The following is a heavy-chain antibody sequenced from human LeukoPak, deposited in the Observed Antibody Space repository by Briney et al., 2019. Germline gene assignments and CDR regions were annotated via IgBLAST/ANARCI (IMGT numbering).Heavy chain of an antibody. D-gene: IGHD3-9*01. Sequence: ASVKVSCKASGYTFTGYYIHWVRQAPGQGLEWMGWINLNSGGTNHAQKFQDRVTMTRDTSITTAYMELSRLRFDDTALYYCARSPHILTGENFDYWGQGTLVTVSS. CDR1: GYTFTGYY. J-gene: IGHJ4*02. CDR2: INLNSGGT. CDR3: ARSPHILTGENFDY. V-gene: IGHV1-2*02.